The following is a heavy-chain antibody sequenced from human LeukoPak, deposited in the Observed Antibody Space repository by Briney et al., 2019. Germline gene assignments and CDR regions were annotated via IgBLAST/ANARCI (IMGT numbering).Heavy chain of an antibody. Sequence: ASVKVSCKASGFTFTTYYMHWVRQAPGQGLEWMGLINPSGGSTSYTQKFQGRVTMTRDMSTSTVYMELSSLRSEDTAVYYCGREPRGVPGAIAAVKGFDYGGQGTLVPVS. CDR1: GFTFTTYY. CDR3: GREPRGVPGAIAAVKGFDY. D-gene: IGHD6-13*01. CDR2: INPSGGST. V-gene: IGHV1-46*01. J-gene: IGHJ4*02.